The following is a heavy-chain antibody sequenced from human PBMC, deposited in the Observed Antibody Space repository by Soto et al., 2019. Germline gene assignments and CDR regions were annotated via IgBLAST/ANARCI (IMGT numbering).Heavy chain of an antibody. V-gene: IGHV1-24*01. D-gene: IGHD1-26*01. Sequence: QVQMVQSGAEMKKPGASVKLSCKVSGDSLTELAMHWVRQAPGKGLEWMGGFDPEDGETIYAQKFKGRVTMTEDTSTDTAYMEVSSLTSEDTAVYYCATATHLKWAWGQGTLVTVSS. CDR2: FDPEDGET. J-gene: IGHJ4*02. CDR1: GDSLTELA. CDR3: ATATHLKWA.